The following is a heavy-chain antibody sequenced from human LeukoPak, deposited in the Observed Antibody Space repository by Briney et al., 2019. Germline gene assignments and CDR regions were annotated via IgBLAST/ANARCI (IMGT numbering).Heavy chain of an antibody. CDR2: IYWDDDK. V-gene: IGHV2-5*02. J-gene: IGHJ4*02. Sequence: ESGPTLVKPTQTLALTCTFSGFSLNTSGVGVGWIRQPPGKVLEWLALIYWDDDKRYSPSLKNRLTITKDASKNQVVLTMTSMEPVDTATYYCAHLLVSGYQDFDYWGQGTLVAVSS. CDR3: AHLLVSGYQDFDY. D-gene: IGHD3-22*01. CDR1: GFSLNTSGVG.